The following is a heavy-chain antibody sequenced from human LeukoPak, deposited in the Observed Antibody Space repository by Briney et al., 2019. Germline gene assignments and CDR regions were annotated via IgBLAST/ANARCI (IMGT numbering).Heavy chain of an antibody. V-gene: IGHV3-30*18. Sequence: GGSLRLSCAASGFTFSSYGMHWVRQAPGKGLEWVAVISYDGSNKYYADSVKGRFTISRDNSKNTLYLQMNSLRAEDTAVYYCAKEEYYYDSSGYFDYWGRGTLVTVSS. J-gene: IGHJ4*02. CDR1: GFTFSSYG. D-gene: IGHD3-22*01. CDR3: AKEEYYYDSSGYFDY. CDR2: ISYDGSNK.